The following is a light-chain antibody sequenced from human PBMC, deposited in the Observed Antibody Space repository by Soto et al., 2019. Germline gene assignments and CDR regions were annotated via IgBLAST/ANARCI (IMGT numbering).Light chain of an antibody. Sequence: DIQMTQSPSSLSASVGDRVTITCRASQSISSYLNWYQQKPGKAPKLMIYAASSLQSGVPSRFGGSGSGTDFTLTISSLQPEDFATYYCQQSYITPPIPFGQGTRLDIQ. CDR2: AAS. J-gene: IGKJ5*01. V-gene: IGKV1-39*01. CDR3: QQSYITPPIP. CDR1: QSISSY.